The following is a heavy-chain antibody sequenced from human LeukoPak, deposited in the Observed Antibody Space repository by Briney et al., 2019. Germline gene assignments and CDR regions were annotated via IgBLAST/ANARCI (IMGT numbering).Heavy chain of an antibody. J-gene: IGHJ4*02. CDR2: VYSGGDT. D-gene: IGHD6-19*01. Sequence: GGSLRLSCAASGFTVSSKYMSWVRQAPGKGLEWLSVVYSGGDTYYADSVKGRFTISRDNSKNMIYLEMSSLKAEDTAVYYCAKERNLEIAVAGTIFDYWGQGTLVTVSP. CDR3: AKERNLEIAVAGTIFDY. CDR1: GFTVSSKY. V-gene: IGHV3-66*01.